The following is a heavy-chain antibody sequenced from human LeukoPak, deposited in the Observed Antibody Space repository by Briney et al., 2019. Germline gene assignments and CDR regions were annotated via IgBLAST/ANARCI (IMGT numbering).Heavy chain of an antibody. CDR1: GFTFSSYA. V-gene: IGHV3-23*01. CDR2: ITASGFST. Sequence: PGGSLRLSCAASGFTFSSYAVSWVRQAPGKGLEWVSAITASGFSTYYADSVKGRFTVSSDFSKNTLYLQMNNLRGEDTAVYYCASRHCSGENCYAGPLDFWGQGIQVTVSS. D-gene: IGHD2-8*02. CDR3: ASRHCSGENCYAGPLDF. J-gene: IGHJ4*02.